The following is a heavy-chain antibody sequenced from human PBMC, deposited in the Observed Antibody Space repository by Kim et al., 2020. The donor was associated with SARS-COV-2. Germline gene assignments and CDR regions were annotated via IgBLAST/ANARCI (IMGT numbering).Heavy chain of an antibody. J-gene: IGHJ4*02. D-gene: IGHD5-12*01. CDR3: ASTPDGYNYFDY. Sequence: YHADSVKGRFTISRDNSKNTLYLQMNSLGAEDTAVYYCASTPDGYNYFDYWGQGTLVTVSS. V-gene: IGHV3-53*01.